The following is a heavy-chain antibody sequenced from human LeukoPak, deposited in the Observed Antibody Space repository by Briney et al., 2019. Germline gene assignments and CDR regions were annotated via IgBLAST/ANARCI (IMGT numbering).Heavy chain of an antibody. V-gene: IGHV4-59*08. CDR1: GGSISSYY. J-gene: IGHJ5*02. CDR2: IYYSGST. CDR3: ARQVNLVWFDP. Sequence: PSETLSLSCTVSGGSISSYYWNWIRQPPGKGLEWIGYIYYSGSTNYSPSLKSRVTISVDTSKNQFSLKLSTVTAADTAVYYCARQVNLVWFDPWGHGTLVTVSS. D-gene: IGHD1-14*01.